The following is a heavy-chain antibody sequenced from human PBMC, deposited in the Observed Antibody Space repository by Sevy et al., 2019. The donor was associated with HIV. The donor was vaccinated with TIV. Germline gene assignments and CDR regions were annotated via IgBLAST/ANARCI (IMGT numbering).Heavy chain of an antibody. CDR1: GFTFRSYA. Sequence: GGSLRLSCAASGFTFRSYAMSWVRQAPGKGLEWVSSISAPGTLTYYADSVKGRFTISRDNSKNTLFLQMNSLIAEDTAIYYCARDRGEILRSAFKSWGQGTLVTVSS. CDR2: ISAPGTLT. J-gene: IGHJ5*02. V-gene: IGHV3-23*01. CDR3: ARDRGEILRSAFKS. D-gene: IGHD3-10*01.